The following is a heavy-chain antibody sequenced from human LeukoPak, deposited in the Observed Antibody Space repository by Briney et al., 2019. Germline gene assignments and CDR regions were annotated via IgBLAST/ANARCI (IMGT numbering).Heavy chain of an antibody. Sequence: SETLSLTCTVSGVSLSTYSWTWMRQPPGKGLEWIGYASDSGTTYYNPSLKSRVTISVDTSKNQFSLKLSSVTAADTAVYYCARLSGSYYTFDYWGQGTLVTVSS. CDR2: ASDSGTT. V-gene: IGHV4-59*12. D-gene: IGHD1-26*01. CDR1: GVSLSTYS. J-gene: IGHJ4*02. CDR3: ARLSGSYYTFDY.